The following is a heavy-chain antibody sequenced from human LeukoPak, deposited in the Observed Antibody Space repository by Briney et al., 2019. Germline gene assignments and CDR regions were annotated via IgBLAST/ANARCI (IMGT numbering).Heavy chain of an antibody. CDR3: ARGGAWGDREVEY. V-gene: IGHV1-2*02. CDR1: AYTFIAYY. J-gene: IGHJ4*02. D-gene: IGHD3-16*01. Sequence: ASVTISCQTSAYTFIAYYMHWVRQAPGQGLEWMGWINPKSGAANYAQKFQGRVTMTRDTSISTAYMELSRLTSDDTAVYYCARGGAWGDREVEYWGQGSLVTVSS. CDR2: INPKSGAA.